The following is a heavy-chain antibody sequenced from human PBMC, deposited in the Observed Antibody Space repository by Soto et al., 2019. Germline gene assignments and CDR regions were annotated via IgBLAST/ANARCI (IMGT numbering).Heavy chain of an antibody. Sequence: QVQLVESGGGVVQPGRSLRLSCAASGFTFSSYGMHWVRQAPGKGLEWVAVIWYDGSNKYYADSVKGRFTISRDNSKNTLYLQMNSLRAEDTAVYYCARDIEYDYVWGSYRHNGIGDYWGQGTLVTVSS. CDR1: GFTFSSYG. V-gene: IGHV3-33*01. CDR3: ARDIEYDYVWGSYRHNGIGDY. J-gene: IGHJ4*02. CDR2: IWYDGSNK. D-gene: IGHD3-16*02.